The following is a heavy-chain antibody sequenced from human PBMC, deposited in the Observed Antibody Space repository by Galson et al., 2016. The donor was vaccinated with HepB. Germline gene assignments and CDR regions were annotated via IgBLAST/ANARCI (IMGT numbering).Heavy chain of an antibody. V-gene: IGHV6-1*01. CDR2: TFYRSNWQN. CDR3: ARSYLLGRGFGW. J-gene: IGHJ4*02. D-gene: IGHD3-10*01. Sequence: CAISGDSVSNNNAGWYWIRQSPSRGLECLGRTFYRSNWQNDYAESVTSRIGINADTARNEISLHLRSVTPEDTGVYYCARSYLLGRGFGWWGPGTPVTVSS. CDR1: GDSVSNNNAG.